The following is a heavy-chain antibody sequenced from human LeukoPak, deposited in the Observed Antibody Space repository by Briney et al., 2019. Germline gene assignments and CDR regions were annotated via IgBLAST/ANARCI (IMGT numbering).Heavy chain of an antibody. Sequence: PGGSLRLSCAASGFTFSSYAMSWVRQAPGKGLEWVSAISGSGGSTYYADSVKGRFTISRDNSKNTLYLQMNSLRAEDTAVYYCAKDRMVRGVITDYYYYYGMDVWGQGTTVTVSS. V-gene: IGHV3-23*01. CDR3: AKDRMVRGVITDYYYYYGMDV. D-gene: IGHD3-10*01. J-gene: IGHJ6*02. CDR1: GFTFSSYA. CDR2: ISGSGGST.